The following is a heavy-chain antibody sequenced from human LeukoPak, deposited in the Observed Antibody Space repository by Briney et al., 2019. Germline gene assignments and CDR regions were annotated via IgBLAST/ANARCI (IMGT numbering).Heavy chain of an antibody. CDR1: GFTFSSYA. D-gene: IGHD2-15*01. CDR2: ISGSGGST. Sequence: PGGSLRLSCAASGFTFSSYAMSWVRQAPGKGLEWVSAISGSGGSTYYADSVKGRFTISRDNSKNTLYLQMNSLRAEDTAVYYCAKERDIVVVVPRPYFDYWGQGTLVTVSS. V-gene: IGHV3-23*01. CDR3: AKERDIVVVVPRPYFDY. J-gene: IGHJ4*02.